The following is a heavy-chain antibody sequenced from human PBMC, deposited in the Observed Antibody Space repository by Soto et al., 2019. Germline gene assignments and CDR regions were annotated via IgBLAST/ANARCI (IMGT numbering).Heavy chain of an antibody. Sequence: SETLSLTCAVYGGSFSGYYWSWIRQPPGKGLEWIGEINHSGSTNYNPSLKSRVTISVDTSKNQFSLKLSSVTAADTAVYYCARERGRYCSGGSCRSLNYWGQGTLVTVSS. CDR1: GGSFSGYY. CDR3: ARERGRYCSGGSCRSLNY. V-gene: IGHV4-34*01. CDR2: INHSGST. J-gene: IGHJ4*02. D-gene: IGHD2-15*01.